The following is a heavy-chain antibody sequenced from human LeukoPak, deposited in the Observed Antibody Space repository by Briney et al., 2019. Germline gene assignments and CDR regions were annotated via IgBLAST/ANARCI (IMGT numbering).Heavy chain of an antibody. CDR3: ARDQAARRNWNDGGNGFDP. Sequence: ASVKVSCKASGGTVTNFAISWVRQAPGQGLERVGGGIPLYGTSSYAQKFQGRVTITADDSTSTVYMELTSLRSEDTAVYYCARDQAARRNWNDGGNGFDPWGQGTLVTVSS. V-gene: IGHV1-69*01. CDR2: GIPLYGTS. CDR1: GGTVTNFA. D-gene: IGHD1-1*01. J-gene: IGHJ5*02.